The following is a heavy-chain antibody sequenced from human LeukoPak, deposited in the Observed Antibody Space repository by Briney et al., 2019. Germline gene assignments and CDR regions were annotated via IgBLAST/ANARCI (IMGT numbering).Heavy chain of an antibody. D-gene: IGHD6-19*01. CDR3: ARDVPSSGWPTPFDY. Sequence: SETLSLTCAVYGGSFSGYYWSWIRQPPGKGLEWIGEINHSGSTNYNPSLKSRVTMSVDTSKNQFSLKLSSVTAADTAVYYCARDVPSSGWPTPFDYWGQGTLVTVSS. V-gene: IGHV4-34*01. CDR1: GGSFSGYY. CDR2: INHSGST. J-gene: IGHJ4*02.